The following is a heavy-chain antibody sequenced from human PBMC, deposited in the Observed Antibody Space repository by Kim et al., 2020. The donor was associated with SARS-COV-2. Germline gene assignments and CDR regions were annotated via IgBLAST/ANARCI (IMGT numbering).Heavy chain of an antibody. J-gene: IGHJ6*02. D-gene: IGHD3-3*01. Sequence: GGSLRLSCAASGFTFSSYAMSWVRQAPGKGLEWVSAISGSGGSTYYADSVKGRFTISRDNSKNTLYLQMNSLRAEDTAVYYCAKLQPGRLLEWVLSGDYGMDVWGQGTTVTVSS. CDR2: ISGSGGST. CDR3: AKLQPGRLLEWVLSGDYGMDV. V-gene: IGHV3-23*01. CDR1: GFTFSSYA.